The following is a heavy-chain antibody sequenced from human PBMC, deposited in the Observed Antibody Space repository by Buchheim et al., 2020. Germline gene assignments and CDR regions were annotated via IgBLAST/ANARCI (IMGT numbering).Heavy chain of an antibody. CDR3: ARVTGEWLRLLYYYYGMDV. Sequence: QVPLPESGPGLVKPSQTLSLTCTVSGGSISSGDYYWSWIRQPPGKGLEWIGYIYYSGSTYYNPSLKSRVTISVDTSKNQFSLKLSSVTAADTAVYYCARVTGEWLRLLYYYYGMDVWGQGTT. D-gene: IGHD5-12*01. J-gene: IGHJ6*02. CDR2: IYYSGST. CDR1: GGSISSGDYY. V-gene: IGHV4-30-4*01.